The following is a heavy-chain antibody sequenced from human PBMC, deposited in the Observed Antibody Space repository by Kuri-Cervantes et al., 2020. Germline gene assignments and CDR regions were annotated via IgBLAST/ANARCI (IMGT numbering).Heavy chain of an antibody. CDR2: INSDGSIT. CDR1: GGTLRNYW. Sequence: GESLKSSCAVSGGTLRNYWVHWVRQAPGKGLVWVSRINSDGSITSYADSVKGRFTISRDNAKKTVYLQMNSLRAEDTAVYYCARGRGAAIDYWGQGTLVTVSS. J-gene: IGHJ4*02. V-gene: IGHV3-74*01. CDR3: ARGRGAAIDY. D-gene: IGHD2-15*01.